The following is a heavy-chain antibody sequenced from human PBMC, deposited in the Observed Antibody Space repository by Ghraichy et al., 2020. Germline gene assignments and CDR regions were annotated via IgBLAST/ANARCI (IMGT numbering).Heavy chain of an antibody. CDR3: ARVGVVTPLQH. D-gene: IGHD3-3*01. Sequence: SQTLSLTCTVSGGSISSSSYYWGWIRQPPGKGLEWIGSIYYSGSTYYNPSLKSRVTISVDTSKNQFSLKLSSVTAADTAVYYCARVGVVTPLQHWGQGTLVTVSS. CDR2: IYYSGST. V-gene: IGHV4-39*07. CDR1: GGSISSSSYY. J-gene: IGHJ1*01.